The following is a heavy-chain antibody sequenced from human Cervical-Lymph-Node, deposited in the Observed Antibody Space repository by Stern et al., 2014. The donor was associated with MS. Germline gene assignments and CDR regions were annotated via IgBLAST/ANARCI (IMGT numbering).Heavy chain of an antibody. D-gene: IGHD2-2*01. CDR2: IYPGDSDT. Sequence: EVQLVESGAEVKKPGESLKISCKGSGYRFATYWIGWVRQIIYPGDSDTRYSPSFQGQVTISADKSISTAYLQWSSLKASDTATYYCARTCSGIDCYFSEADFWGQGTLVTVSS. CDR1: GYRFATYW. V-gene: IGHV5-51*03. J-gene: IGHJ4*02. CDR3: ARTCSGIDCYFSEADF.